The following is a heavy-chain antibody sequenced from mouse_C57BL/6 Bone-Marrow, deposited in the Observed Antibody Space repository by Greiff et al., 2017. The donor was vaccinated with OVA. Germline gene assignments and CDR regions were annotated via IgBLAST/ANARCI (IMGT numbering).Heavy chain of an antibody. D-gene: IGHD2-12*01. J-gene: IGHJ4*01. CDR1: GFSLTSYG. Sequence: VQLVESGPGLVQPSQSLSITCTVSGFSLTSYGVHWVRQSPGKGLEWLGVIWSGVSTVYNAAFISRLSISKDNSKSQVFFKMNSLQADDTAIYYCSRNPYDGAMDYWGQGTSVTVSS. V-gene: IGHV2-2*01. CDR3: SRNPYDGAMDY. CDR2: IWSGVST.